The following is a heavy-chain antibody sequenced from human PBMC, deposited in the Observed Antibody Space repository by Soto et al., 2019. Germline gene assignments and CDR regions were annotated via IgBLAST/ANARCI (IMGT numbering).Heavy chain of an antibody. CDR3: ARDRSGDSSGYYGWD. Sequence: EVQLVESGGGLIQSGGSLRLSCAASGFNVSTTYMAWVRQAPGKGLEWVSIIYSGGTTYYADSVKGRFTISRDNSKNTLYLKMNSLRADDPAVYYCARDRSGDSSGYYGWDWGQGTLVPVSS. J-gene: IGHJ4*02. CDR2: IYSGGTT. V-gene: IGHV3-53*01. D-gene: IGHD3-22*01. CDR1: GFNVSTTY.